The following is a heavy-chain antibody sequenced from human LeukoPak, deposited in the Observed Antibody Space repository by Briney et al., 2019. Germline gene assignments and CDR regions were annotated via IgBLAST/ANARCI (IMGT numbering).Heavy chain of an antibody. D-gene: IGHD3-22*01. CDR2: IYYSGST. CDR1: GGSISSYY. J-gene: IGHJ5*02. Sequence: PSETLSLTCSVSGGSISSYYWSWIRPPPGKGLEWIGYIYYSGSTNYNPSLKSRVTISVDTSKNQFSLKLSSVTAADTAVYYCARLRYYYDSSDNWFDPWGQGTLVTVSS. V-gene: IGHV4-59*08. CDR3: ARLRYYYDSSDNWFDP.